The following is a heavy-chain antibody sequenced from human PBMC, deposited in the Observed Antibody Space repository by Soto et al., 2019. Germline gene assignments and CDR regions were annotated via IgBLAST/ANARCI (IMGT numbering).Heavy chain of an antibody. Sequence: EVQLVESGGGLVQPGGSLRLYCAASGFTFSTYWMNWVRQAPGKVLEWVANIKADGSEEYYVDSVKGRFTISRDNAKNSLYLDMNSLRGEDTAVYYCARDWGAPGRGSAFGYYYHFGLDVWGQGTTVTVPS. CDR1: GFTFSTYW. D-gene: IGHD3-16*01. CDR2: IKADGSEE. CDR3: ARDWGAPGRGSAFGYYYHFGLDV. V-gene: IGHV3-7*05. J-gene: IGHJ6*02.